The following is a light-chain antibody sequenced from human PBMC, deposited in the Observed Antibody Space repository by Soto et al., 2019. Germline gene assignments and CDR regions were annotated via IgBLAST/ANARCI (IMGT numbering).Light chain of an antibody. V-gene: IGLV2-23*01. CDR3: CSFALRSTLI. Sequence: QSALTQPASVSGSPGQSITISCTGTSSDLGNYTLVSWYQQYPGKAPKLMIYEGGKRPSGVSNRFSGSKSGNTASLTISGLQAEDEADYYCCSFALRSTLIFGGGTKLTVL. CDR1: SSDLGNYTL. CDR2: EGG. J-gene: IGLJ2*01.